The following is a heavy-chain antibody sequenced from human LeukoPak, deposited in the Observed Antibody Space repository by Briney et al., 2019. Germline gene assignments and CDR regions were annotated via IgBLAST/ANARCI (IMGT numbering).Heavy chain of an antibody. D-gene: IGHD2-15*01. CDR1: GASISSASDY. CDR2: IYYGGST. Sequence: SETLSLTCAVSGASISSASDYWGWIRQPPGKGLEWLGSIYYGGSTYDNPSLRSRVTISVDTSKNQFSLKLTSVTAADTAVYYCARTGGGGWRNPGYWFDPWGQGNLVTVSS. V-gene: IGHV4-39*01. J-gene: IGHJ5*02. CDR3: ARTGGGGWRNPGYWFDP.